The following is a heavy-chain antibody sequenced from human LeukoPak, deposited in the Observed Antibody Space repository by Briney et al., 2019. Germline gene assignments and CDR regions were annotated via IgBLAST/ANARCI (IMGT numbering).Heavy chain of an antibody. V-gene: IGHV3-11*01. CDR1: GFTFSDYY. Sequence: GGSLRLSCAASGFTFSDYYMSWLRQAPGKGLEWVSYISSSSSTIYYADSVKGRFTISRDNAKNSLYLQMNSLRGEDTAVYYCARDRSSGFFDYWGQGTLVTVSS. D-gene: IGHD6-19*01. CDR2: ISSSSSTI. J-gene: IGHJ4*02. CDR3: ARDRSSGFFDY.